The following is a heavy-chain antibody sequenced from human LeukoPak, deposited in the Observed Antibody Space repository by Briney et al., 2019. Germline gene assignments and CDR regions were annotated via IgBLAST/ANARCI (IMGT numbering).Heavy chain of an antibody. CDR2: MNPNSGNT. J-gene: IGHJ6*03. Sequence: ASVKVSCKASGYTFNSYDINWVRHATGQGLERMGWMNPNSGNTGYAQKFQGRVTMTKNNSIATVYMVLSSLRSEDTAVYYCARALSWTTESYYYMDVWGKGTTVTVSS. D-gene: IGHD3/OR15-3a*01. V-gene: IGHV1-8*01. CDR1: GYTFNSYD. CDR3: ARALSWTTESYYYMDV.